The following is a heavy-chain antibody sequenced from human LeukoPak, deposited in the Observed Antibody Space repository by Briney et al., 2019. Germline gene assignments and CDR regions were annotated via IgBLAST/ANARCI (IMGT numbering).Heavy chain of an antibody. CDR3: ASSPPLYYYYYMDV. Sequence: KPSETLSLTCTVSGGSISSYYWSWIRQPPGKGLEWIGYIYYSGSTNYNPSLKSRVTISVDTSKNQFSLKLSSVTAADTAVYYCASSPPLYYYYYMDVWGKGTTATVSS. CDR2: IYYSGST. V-gene: IGHV4-59*01. J-gene: IGHJ6*03. CDR1: GGSISSYY.